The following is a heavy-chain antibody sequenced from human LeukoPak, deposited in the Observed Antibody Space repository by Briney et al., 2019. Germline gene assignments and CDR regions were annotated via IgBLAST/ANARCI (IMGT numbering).Heavy chain of an antibody. CDR2: ISGSGGST. V-gene: IGHV3-23*01. J-gene: IGHJ6*03. CDR3: AKDGGYSGSYYDYYYMDV. Sequence: PGGSLRLSCAAPGFTFNSYAMSWVRQAPGRGLEWVSAISGSGGSTYYADSVKGRFTISRDNSKNTLYLQMNSLRAEDTAVYYCAKDGGYSGSYYDYYYMDVWGKGTTVTASS. CDR1: GFTFNSYA. D-gene: IGHD1-26*01.